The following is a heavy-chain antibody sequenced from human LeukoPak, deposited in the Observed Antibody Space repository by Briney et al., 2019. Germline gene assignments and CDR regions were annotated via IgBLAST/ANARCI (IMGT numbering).Heavy chain of an antibody. CDR1: GGSISSGAYY. Sequence: SETLSLTCTVSGGSISSGAYYWGWIRQPPGKGLEWTGYIYHSGSTYYNPSLKSRVTISVDRSKNQFSLKLSSVTAADTAIYYCARADYYASSGYYDYWGQGTLVTVSS. D-gene: IGHD3-22*01. V-gene: IGHV4-30-2*01. CDR3: ARADYYASSGYYDY. J-gene: IGHJ4*02. CDR2: IYHSGST.